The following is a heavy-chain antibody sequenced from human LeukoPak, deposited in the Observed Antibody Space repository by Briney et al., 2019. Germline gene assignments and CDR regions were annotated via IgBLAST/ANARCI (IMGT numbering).Heavy chain of an antibody. D-gene: IGHD2-21*01. CDR2: IYPADSDT. CDR3: VKGMTGTYFGMDI. CDR1: EYRFSDYW. V-gene: IGHV5-51*01. Sequence: GESLKISCEGSEYRFSDYWIAWVRHPPAKGLEFMRIIYPADSDTRYSPSFEGQVTISADESTSPAHLQWGSLKASDTAAYYCVKGMTGTYFGMDIWGQGTTVTVSS. J-gene: IGHJ6*02.